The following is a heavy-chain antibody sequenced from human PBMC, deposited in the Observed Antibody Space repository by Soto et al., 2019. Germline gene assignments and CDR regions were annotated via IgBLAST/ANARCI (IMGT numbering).Heavy chain of an antibody. V-gene: IGHV3-30*18. J-gene: IGHJ4*02. Sequence: GGSLRLSCAASGFTFSSYGMHWVRQAPGKGLEWVAVISYDGSNKYYADSVKGRFTISRDNSKNTLYLQMNSLRAEDTAVYYCAKDATHLWNYYDSSGYYHLDYWGQGTLVTVSS. D-gene: IGHD3-22*01. CDR2: ISYDGSNK. CDR3: AKDATHLWNYYDSSGYYHLDY. CDR1: GFTFSSYG.